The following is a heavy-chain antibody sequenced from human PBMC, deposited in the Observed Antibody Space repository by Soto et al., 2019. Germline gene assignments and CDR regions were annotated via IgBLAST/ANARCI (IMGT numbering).Heavy chain of an antibody. CDR2: INHSGST. J-gene: IGHJ3*02. CDR1: GGSFSGYY. Sequence: SETLSLTCAVYGGSFSGYYWSWIRQPPGKGLEWIGEINHSGSTNYNPSLKSRVTISVDTSKNQFSLKLSSVTAADTAVYYCARGLSIAAAGVAFDIWGRGTMVTV. D-gene: IGHD6-13*01. V-gene: IGHV4-34*01. CDR3: ARGLSIAAAGVAFDI.